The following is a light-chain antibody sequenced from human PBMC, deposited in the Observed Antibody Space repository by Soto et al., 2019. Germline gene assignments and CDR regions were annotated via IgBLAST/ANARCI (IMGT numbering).Light chain of an antibody. CDR2: EVN. CDR1: SSDIGGYNS. J-gene: IGLJ3*02. V-gene: IGLV2-8*01. Sequence: QSALTQPPSASGSPGQSVTISCTGTSSDIGGYNSVSWYQQHPGKAPRLMIYEVNKRPSGVPDRFSGSKSGYTASLTVSGLQTEDEAFYYCSSYTSSTTWVFGGGTQLTVL. CDR3: SSYTSSTTWV.